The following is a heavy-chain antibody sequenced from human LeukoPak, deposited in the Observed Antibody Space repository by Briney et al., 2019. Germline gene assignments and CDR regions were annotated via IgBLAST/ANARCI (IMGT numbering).Heavy chain of an antibody. Sequence: GGSLRLSCAASGFTFSSYAMSWVRQAPGKGLEWVSAISGSGGSTYYADSVKGRFTISRDNSKNTLYLQMNSLRAEDTAVYYCARRLNNNPYYYYYYGMDVWGQGTTVTVSS. CDR2: ISGSGGST. V-gene: IGHV3-23*01. CDR1: GFTFSSYA. CDR3: ARRLNNNPYYYYYYGMDV. J-gene: IGHJ6*02. D-gene: IGHD1-14*01.